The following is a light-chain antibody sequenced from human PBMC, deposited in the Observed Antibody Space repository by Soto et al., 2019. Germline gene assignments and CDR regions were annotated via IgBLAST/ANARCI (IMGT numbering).Light chain of an antibody. CDR2: DVN. CDR1: SSDVGGYDY. Sequence: QSALIQPRSVSGSPGQSVTISCTGTSSDVGGYDYVSWYQQHPGEAPKFMIYDVNKRPSGVPDRFSGSKSGNTASLTISGLQADDEADYYCCSYAGSYSGVFGGGTKLTVL. CDR3: CSYAGSYSGV. V-gene: IGLV2-11*01. J-gene: IGLJ3*02.